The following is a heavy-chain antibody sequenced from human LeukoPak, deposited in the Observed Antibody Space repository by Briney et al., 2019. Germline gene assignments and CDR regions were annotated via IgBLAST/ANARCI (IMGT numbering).Heavy chain of an antibody. V-gene: IGHV4-34*01. CDR3: ASHVEMATINVGYFDY. CDR2: INHSGST. CDR1: GGSFSGYY. D-gene: IGHD5-24*01. J-gene: IGHJ4*02. Sequence: SETLSLTCALYGGSFSGYYWSWIRQPPRKGLEWVGEINHSGSTNYNPSLKGRVTISVDTSKNQFSLKLSSVTAADTAVYYCASHVEMATINVGYFDYWGQGTLVTVSS.